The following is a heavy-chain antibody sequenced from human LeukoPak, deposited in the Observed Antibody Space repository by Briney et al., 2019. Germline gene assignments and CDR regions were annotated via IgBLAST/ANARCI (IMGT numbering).Heavy chain of an antibody. D-gene: IGHD3-22*01. Sequence: GESLKISCQGAGYTFTNYWSAWVGQMPGKGLEWMGITYPGDSETTYSPSFQGQVTISADNPITTAYLQWGSLKASESGMYYCAKIGGDDSSGWFESYFDYWGQGTLVTVSS. J-gene: IGHJ4*02. CDR2: TYPGDSET. CDR1: GYTFTNYW. CDR3: AKIGGDDSSGWFESYFDY. V-gene: IGHV5-51*04.